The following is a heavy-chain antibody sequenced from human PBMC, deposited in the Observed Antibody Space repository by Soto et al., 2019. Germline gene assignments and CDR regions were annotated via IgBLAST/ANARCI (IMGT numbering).Heavy chain of an antibody. CDR1: GYSFTSYW. CDR2: IYPGDSDT. D-gene: IGHD3-9*01. CDR3: ARLLNYDILTGYYRDEYYFDY. V-gene: IGHV5-51*01. J-gene: IGHJ4*02. Sequence: PGESLKISCKGSGYSFTSYWIGWVRQMPGKGLEWMGIIYPGDSDTRYSPSFQGQVTISADKSISTAYLQWSSLKASDTAMYYCARLLNYDILTGYYRDEYYFDYWGQGTLVTVSS.